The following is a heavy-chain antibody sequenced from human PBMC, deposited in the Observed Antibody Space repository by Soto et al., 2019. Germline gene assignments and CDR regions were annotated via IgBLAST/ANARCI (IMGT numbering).Heavy chain of an antibody. J-gene: IGHJ6*03. Sequence: GGSLRLSCAASGFTFSSYGMHWVRQAPGKGLEWVAVISYDGSNKYYADSVKGRFTISRDNSKNTLYLQMNSLRAEDTAVYYCAKVEQGGQPYYCYMDVWGKGTTVTV. D-gene: IGHD2-15*01. CDR3: AKVEQGGQPYYCYMDV. V-gene: IGHV3-30*18. CDR1: GFTFSSYG. CDR2: ISYDGSNK.